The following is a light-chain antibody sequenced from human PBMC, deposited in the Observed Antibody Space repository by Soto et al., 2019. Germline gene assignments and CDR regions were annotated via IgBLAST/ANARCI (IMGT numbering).Light chain of an antibody. J-gene: IGKJ3*01. CDR2: DAS. V-gene: IGKV3-11*01. CDR3: QHRHN. CDR1: QSVSRD. Sequence: DIVLTQSPATLSLSPGERATLSCRASQSVSRDFAWYQQKPGQAPRLLIYDASNRATGIPARFSGSGSGTDFTLTINSXXXEXXXVXYCQHRHNFGPGTKVDFK.